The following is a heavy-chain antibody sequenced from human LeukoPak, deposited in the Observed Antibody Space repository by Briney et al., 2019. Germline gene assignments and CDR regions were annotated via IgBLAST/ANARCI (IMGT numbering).Heavy chain of an antibody. Sequence: PGGSLRLSCAASGFTFSSYAMSWVRQAPGKGLEWVSAISGSGGSTYYADSVKGRFTISRDNSKNTLYLQMNSLRAEDTAVYYCAKDFDHDSSGSTGYFDYWGQGTLVTVSS. CDR1: GFTFSSYA. CDR2: ISGSGGST. V-gene: IGHV3-23*01. J-gene: IGHJ4*02. CDR3: AKDFDHDSSGSTGYFDY. D-gene: IGHD3-22*01.